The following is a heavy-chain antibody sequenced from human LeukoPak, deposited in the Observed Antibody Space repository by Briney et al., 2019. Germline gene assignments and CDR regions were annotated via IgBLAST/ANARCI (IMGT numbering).Heavy chain of an antibody. CDR1: GFTFDDYA. Sequence: GGSLRLSCAASGFTFDDYAMHWVRQAPGKGLEWVSGIGWNSGSIGYADSVKGRLTISRDNAKNSLYLQMNSLRAEDTALYYCVKDRGSTVVTDGFDIWGQGTMANVSS. V-gene: IGHV3-9*01. CDR2: IGWNSGSI. D-gene: IGHD4-23*01. CDR3: VKDRGSTVVTDGFDI. J-gene: IGHJ3*02.